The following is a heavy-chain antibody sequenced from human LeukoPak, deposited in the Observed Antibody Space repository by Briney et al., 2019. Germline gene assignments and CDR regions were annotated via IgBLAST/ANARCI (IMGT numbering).Heavy chain of an antibody. CDR2: ISAYNGNT. Sequence: ASVKVSCKASGYTFTSYGISWVRQAPGQGLEWMGWISAYNGNTNYAQKLQGRVTMTTDTSTSTAYMELRSLRSDDTAVYYCARDTRAYDYVWGSYLPWGQGTLVTVSS. CDR1: GYTFTSYG. CDR3: ARDTRAYDYVWGSYLP. J-gene: IGHJ5*02. V-gene: IGHV1-18*01. D-gene: IGHD3-16*01.